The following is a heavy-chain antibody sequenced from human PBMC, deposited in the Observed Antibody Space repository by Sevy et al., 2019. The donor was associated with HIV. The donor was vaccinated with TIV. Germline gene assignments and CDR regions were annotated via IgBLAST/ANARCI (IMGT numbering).Heavy chain of an antibody. Sequence: GGSLRLSCAASGFTFNFYGMHWVRRAPGKGLEWVALLSYDGNLKDYADSAKGRFTISRDNSKNTLYLQMNSLRPEDTAVYYCVKAPNDYDNSGWAGLEVWDQGTTVTVSS. V-gene: IGHV3-30*18. CDR1: GFTFNFYG. J-gene: IGHJ6*02. D-gene: IGHD3-22*01. CDR2: LSYDGNLK. CDR3: VKAPNDYDNSGWAGLEV.